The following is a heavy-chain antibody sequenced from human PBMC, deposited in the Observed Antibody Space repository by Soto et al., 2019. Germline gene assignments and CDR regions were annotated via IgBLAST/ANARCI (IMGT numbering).Heavy chain of an antibody. V-gene: IGHV3-23*01. J-gene: IGHJ3*02. CDR2: ITASGGTT. CDR3: AKCIQINWKYDAFHI. Sequence: PGGSLRLSCTASGFTFSSYSMSWVRQAPGKGLEYVSHITASGGTTYYADSVKGRFTISRDSSRNTLYLQMNSLRAEDTALYYCAKCIQINWKYDAFHIWGQGTMVTVS. CDR1: GFTFSSYS. D-gene: IGHD1-7*01.